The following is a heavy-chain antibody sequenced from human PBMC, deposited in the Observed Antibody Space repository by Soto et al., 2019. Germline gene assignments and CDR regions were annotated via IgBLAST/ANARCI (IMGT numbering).Heavy chain of an antibody. J-gene: IGHJ6*02. CDR2: ISSSSSTI. CDR3: ARDRMLTFGGRHMDV. D-gene: IGHD3-16*01. V-gene: IGHV3-48*02. Sequence: EVQLVESGGGLVQPGGSLRLSCAASGFTFSSYSMNWVRQAPGKGLEWVSYISSSSSTIYYADSVKGRFTISRDNAKNSLYLQMNSLRDEDTAVYYCARDRMLTFGGRHMDVWGQGTTVTVSS. CDR1: GFTFSSYS.